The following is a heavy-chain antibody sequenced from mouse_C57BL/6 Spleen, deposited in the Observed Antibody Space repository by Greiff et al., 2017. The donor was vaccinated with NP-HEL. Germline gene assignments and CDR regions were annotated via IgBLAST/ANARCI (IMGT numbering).Heavy chain of an antibody. CDR2: INPSSGYT. J-gene: IGHJ2*01. Sequence: QVQLKQSGAELARPGASVKMSCKASGYTFTSYTMHWVTQRPGQGLEWIGYINPSSGYTTYNQKFKDKATLTADKSASTAYMQLSSLTSEDSAVYYCARANWDEGLLYCDYWGQGTTLTVSS. CDR3: ARANWDEGLLYCDY. D-gene: IGHD4-1*01. V-gene: IGHV1-4*01. CDR1: GYTFTSYT.